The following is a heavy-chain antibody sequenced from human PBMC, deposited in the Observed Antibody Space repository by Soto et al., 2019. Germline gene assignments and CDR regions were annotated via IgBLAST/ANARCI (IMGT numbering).Heavy chain of an antibody. CDR2: ISATGGGT. CDR1: GFKFSNYA. CDR3: AKDRRAGGNSAFYFDF. V-gene: IGHV3-23*01. D-gene: IGHD3-16*01. J-gene: IGHJ4*02. Sequence: GGSLRLSCAASGFKFSNYAMSWVRQAPGKGLEWVSLISATGGGTYYADSVKGRFTISRDNSHNTLYLEVHSLTAEDTAVYYCAKDRRAGGNSAFYFDFWGQGAQVTVSS.